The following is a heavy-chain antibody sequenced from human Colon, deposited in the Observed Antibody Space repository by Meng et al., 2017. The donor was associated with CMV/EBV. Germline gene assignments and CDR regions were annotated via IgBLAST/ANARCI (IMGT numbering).Heavy chain of an antibody. Sequence: GESLKISCAASGFTVSTSYMSWVRQTPGKGLEWVALIYSGGPTAHADSVKGRFTISRDNSKNILYLQMDRLTKEDSGIYYCGRNSRLLGGNDIWGQGMSVTVSS. CDR1: GFTVSTSY. CDR2: IYSGGPT. D-gene: IGHD3-16*01. J-gene: IGHJ4*02. V-gene: IGHV3-66*02. CDR3: GRNSRLLGGNDI.